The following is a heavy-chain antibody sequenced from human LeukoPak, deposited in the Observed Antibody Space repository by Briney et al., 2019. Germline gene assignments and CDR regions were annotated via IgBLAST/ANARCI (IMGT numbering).Heavy chain of an antibody. V-gene: IGHV4-31*03. D-gene: IGHD3-22*01. CDR3: ARGGLVVTHFDY. Sequence: SQTLSLTCTVSGGSISSGGYYWSWIRQHPGKGLEWIGYIYYSGSTYYNPSLKSRVTISVDTSKNQFSLKLSSVTAADTAVYYCARGGLVVTHFDYWGQGTLVTVSS. J-gene: IGHJ4*02. CDR1: GGSISSGGYY. CDR2: IYYSGST.